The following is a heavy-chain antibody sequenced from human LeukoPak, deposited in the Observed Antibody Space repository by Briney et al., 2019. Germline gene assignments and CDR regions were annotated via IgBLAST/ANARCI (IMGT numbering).Heavy chain of an antibody. CDR2: ISSSSSTI. V-gene: IGHV3-48*01. Sequence: PGGSLRLSCAASGFTFSSYSMNWVRQAPGKGLEWVSYISSSSSTIYYADSVKGRFTISRDNAKNSLYLQMNSLRAEDTAVYYCAREFGRRFLEYSSSGDVWGKGTTVTVSS. CDR1: GFTFSSYS. J-gene: IGHJ6*04. CDR3: AREFGRRFLEYSSSGDV. D-gene: IGHD6-6*01.